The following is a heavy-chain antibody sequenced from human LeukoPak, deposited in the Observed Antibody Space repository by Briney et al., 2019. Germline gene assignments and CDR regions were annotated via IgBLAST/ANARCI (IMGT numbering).Heavy chain of an antibody. J-gene: IGHJ4*02. D-gene: IGHD1-1*01. CDR1: GFTFSSYS. V-gene: IGHV3-21*01. CDR3: ATPVTTRYEGLY. Sequence: GGSLRLSCAASGFTFSSYSMNWVRQAPGKGLEWVSSISSSSSYIYYADSVKGRFTISRDNAKNSLYLQMNSLRAEDTAVYYCATPVTTRYEGLYWGQGTLVTVSS. CDR2: ISSSSSYI.